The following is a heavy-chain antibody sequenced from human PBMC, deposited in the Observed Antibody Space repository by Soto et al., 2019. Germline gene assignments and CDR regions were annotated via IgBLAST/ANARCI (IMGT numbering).Heavy chain of an antibody. CDR2: ISSNGVGT. CDR3: ARRARPDFYYMDV. D-gene: IGHD6-6*01. CDR1: GFTLSGYA. J-gene: IGHJ6*03. V-gene: IGHV3-64*01. Sequence: EVQLAESGGGLAQPGGSLRLSCAASGFTLSGYAMDWVRQAPGKGLEYVSGISSNGVGTYYANSVQGSFTISRDNYKHTVYLQMGSLIPDDMAVYYCARRARPDFYYMDVWGKGTTVTVSS.